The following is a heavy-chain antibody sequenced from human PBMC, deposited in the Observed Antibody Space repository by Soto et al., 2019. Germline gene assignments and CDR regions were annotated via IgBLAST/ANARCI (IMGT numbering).Heavy chain of an antibody. CDR3: AREKEDDSGDYTAFDI. V-gene: IGHV4-31*03. CDR2: IYYSGTK. D-gene: IGHD4-17*01. CDR1: GDSINNGDCY. Sequence: QVQLQESGPGLVKPSQTLSLTCTVSGDSINNGDCYWSWLRQLPGKGLEWIGYIYYSGTKYYNPSLKSRVSMSVDTYKNQCSLNLTSVTAADTAVYYCAREKEDDSGDYTAFDIWGQGTVVTVSS. J-gene: IGHJ3*02.